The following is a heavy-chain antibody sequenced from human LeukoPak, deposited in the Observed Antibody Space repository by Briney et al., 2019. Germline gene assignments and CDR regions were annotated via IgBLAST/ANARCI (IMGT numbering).Heavy chain of an antibody. J-gene: IGHJ4*02. V-gene: IGHV3-9*01. D-gene: IGHD5-18*01. CDR3: AKLYGYSYGYIDF. Sequence: GGSLRLSCAASGFTFDDFALHWVRQAPGKGLEWVSGISWNSGDVGYADSVKGRFTISRDNAENSLYLQMNSLRAEDTALYYCAKLYGYSYGYIDFWGQGTLVTVSS. CDR1: GFTFDDFA. CDR2: ISWNSGDV.